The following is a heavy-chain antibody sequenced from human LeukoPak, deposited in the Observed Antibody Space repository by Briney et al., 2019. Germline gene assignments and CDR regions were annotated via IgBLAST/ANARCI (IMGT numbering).Heavy chain of an antibody. Sequence: SVKVSCKASGGTFSSYTISWVRQAPGQGLEWMGRIIPIFGTANYAQKFQGRVTITTDESTSTAYMELSSLRSEDTAVYYCARDRDDYSNYVVSDYWGQGTLVTVSS. CDR1: GGTFSSYT. D-gene: IGHD4-11*01. CDR2: IIPIFGTA. V-gene: IGHV1-69*05. CDR3: ARDRDDYSNYVVSDY. J-gene: IGHJ4*02.